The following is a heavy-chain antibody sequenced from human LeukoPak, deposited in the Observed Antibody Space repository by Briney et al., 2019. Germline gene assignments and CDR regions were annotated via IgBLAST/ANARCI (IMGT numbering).Heavy chain of an antibody. J-gene: IGHJ4*02. CDR2: IDPSDSYT. CDR3: ARLYYYVPDY. Sequence: GEALRIFCKGSGYSFTSYWISWVRQMPGKGREWMGRIDPSDSYTNYSPSFQGHVTISADKSISTAYLQWSSLKASDTAMYYCARLYYYVPDYWGQGTLVTVSS. D-gene: IGHD3-10*02. CDR1: GYSFTSYW. V-gene: IGHV5-10-1*01.